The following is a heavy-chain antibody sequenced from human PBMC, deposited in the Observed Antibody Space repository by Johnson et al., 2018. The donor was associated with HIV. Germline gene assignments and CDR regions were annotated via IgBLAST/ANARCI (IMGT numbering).Heavy chain of an antibody. D-gene: IGHD1-26*01. V-gene: IGHV3-11*01. CDR2: ITSSGTSI. Sequence: QVQLVESGGGLVKPGGSLRLSCAASGFTFSDYYMSWIRQAPGKGLEWVSYITSSGTSIYYADSVKGRFTISRDNAKNSLYLQMNSLRAEDTALYYCASQQWELGSHDAFDIWGQGTMVTVSS. CDR1: GFTFSDYY. CDR3: ASQQWELGSHDAFDI. J-gene: IGHJ3*02.